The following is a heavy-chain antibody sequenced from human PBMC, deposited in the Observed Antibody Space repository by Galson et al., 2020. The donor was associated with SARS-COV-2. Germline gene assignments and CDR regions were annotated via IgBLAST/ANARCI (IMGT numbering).Heavy chain of an antibody. CDR2: INHSGST. J-gene: IGHJ5*02. CDR1: GGSFSGYY. D-gene: IGHD3-10*01. CDR3: ARGLLLWFGELLGGFDP. Sequence: SETLSLTCAVYGGSFSGYYWSWIRQPPGKGLEWIGEINHSGSTNYNPSLKSRVTISVDTSKNQFSLKLSSVTAADTAVYYCARGLLLWFGELLGGFDPWGQGTLVTVSS. V-gene: IGHV4-34*01.